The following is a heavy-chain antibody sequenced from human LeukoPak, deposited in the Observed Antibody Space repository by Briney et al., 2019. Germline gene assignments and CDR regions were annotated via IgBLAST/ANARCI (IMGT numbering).Heavy chain of an antibody. J-gene: IGHJ4*02. D-gene: IGHD3-3*01. CDR1: GFTFSNYA. V-gene: IGHV3-30-3*01. CDR3: ARGAPRNYDFWSGPFDY. CDR2: ISYDGSNK. Sequence: PGRSLRLSCAASGFTFSNYAMHWVRQAPGKGLEWVALISYDGSNKCYADSVKGRSTISRDNSKNTLYLQMNGLRGEDTAVYYCARGAPRNYDFWSGPFDYWGQGSLVTVSS.